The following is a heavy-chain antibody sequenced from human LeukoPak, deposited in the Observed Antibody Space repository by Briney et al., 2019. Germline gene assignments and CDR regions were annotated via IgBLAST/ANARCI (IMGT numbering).Heavy chain of an antibody. CDR2: ISSSSSYI. J-gene: IGHJ3*02. V-gene: IGHV3-21*01. CDR3: AREGLDAFDI. CDR1: GFTFSSYS. Sequence: GGSLRLSCAASGFTFSSYSMNWVGQAPGKGLEWVSSISSSSSYIYYADSVKGRFTISRDNAKNSLYLQMNSLRAEDTAVYYCAREGLDAFDIWGQGTMVTVSS.